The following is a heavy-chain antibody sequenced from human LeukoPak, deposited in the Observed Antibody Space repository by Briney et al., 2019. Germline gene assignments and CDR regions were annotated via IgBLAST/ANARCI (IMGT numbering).Heavy chain of an antibody. Sequence: SETLSLTCTVSGGSISSSSYYWGWIRQPPGRGLEWIGSIYYSGSTYYNPSLKSRVTISVDTSKNQFSLKLSSVTAADTAVYYCASTMMPKDDFDIWGQGTMVTVSS. J-gene: IGHJ3*02. CDR2: IYYSGST. CDR1: GGSISSSSYY. D-gene: IGHD3-22*01. CDR3: ASTMMPKDDFDI. V-gene: IGHV4-39*01.